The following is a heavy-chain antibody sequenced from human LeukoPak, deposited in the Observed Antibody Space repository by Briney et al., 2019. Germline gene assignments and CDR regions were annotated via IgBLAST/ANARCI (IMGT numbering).Heavy chain of an antibody. CDR3: ANGYYYFDY. CDR2: TYYRSKFYT. CDR1: GDSVSSNSAT. Sequence: SQTLSLTCAISGDSVSSNSATWNWVRQSPSRGLEWLGRTYYRSKFYTDYAPSVKSRITINPDTSKNQFSLQLNSVTPEDTAVYFCANGYYYFDYWGQGTLVTVSS. D-gene: IGHD6-25*01. V-gene: IGHV6-1*01. J-gene: IGHJ4*02.